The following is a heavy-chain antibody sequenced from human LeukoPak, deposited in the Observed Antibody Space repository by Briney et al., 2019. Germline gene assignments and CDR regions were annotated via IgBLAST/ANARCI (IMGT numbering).Heavy chain of an antibody. CDR1: GGSFSGYY. CDR2: INHSGST. CDR3: ARAQGIAAAGTNWFDP. V-gene: IGHV4-34*01. J-gene: IGHJ5*02. D-gene: IGHD6-13*01. Sequence: TSETLSLTCAVYGGSFSGYYWSWIRQPPGKGLEWIGEINHSGSTNYNPSLKSRVTISVDTSKNQFSLKLSSVTAADTAVYYCARAQGIAAAGTNWFDPWGQGTLVTVS.